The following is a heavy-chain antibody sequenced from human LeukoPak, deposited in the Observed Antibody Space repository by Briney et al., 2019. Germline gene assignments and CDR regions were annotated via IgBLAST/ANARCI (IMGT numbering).Heavy chain of an antibody. Sequence: GGSLRLSCAASGFTDSSNYMSWVRQAPGKGLEWVSVIYSGGSTYYADSVKGRFTISRDNSKNTLYLQMNSLRAEDTAVYYCARDRDGYNYGVYWGQGTLVTVSS. D-gene: IGHD5-24*01. CDR3: ARDRDGYNYGVY. J-gene: IGHJ4*02. CDR1: GFTDSSNY. CDR2: IYSGGST. V-gene: IGHV3-66*02.